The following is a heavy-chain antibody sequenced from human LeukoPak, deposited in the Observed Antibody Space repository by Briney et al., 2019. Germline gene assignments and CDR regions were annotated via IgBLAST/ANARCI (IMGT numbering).Heavy chain of an antibody. Sequence: GESLKISCRGSGHDFSDYWIGWVRQMPGKGLEWMGIIFPGDSNTIYGPSFQGQVTISVDRSISTAYLQWSSLKASDTAMYYCARQIVPRGYSGYGQFFYYYFDYWGQGTLVTVSS. D-gene: IGHD5-12*01. CDR3: ARQIVPRGYSGYGQFFYYYFDY. J-gene: IGHJ4*02. CDR2: IFPGDSNT. CDR1: GHDFSDYW. V-gene: IGHV5-51*01.